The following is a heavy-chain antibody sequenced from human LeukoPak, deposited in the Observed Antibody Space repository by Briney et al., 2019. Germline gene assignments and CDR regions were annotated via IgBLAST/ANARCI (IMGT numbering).Heavy chain of an antibody. CDR1: GYTFTSYY. V-gene: IGHV1-46*01. CDR2: INPSGGST. CDR3: ARDSLYYYDSSGFDY. Sequence: ASVKVSCKASGYTFTSYYMHWVRQAPGQGLEWMGIINPSGGSTSYAQKFQGRVTMTRDKSTSTVYMELSSLRSEDTAVYYCARDSLYYYDSSGFDYWGQGTLVTVSP. D-gene: IGHD3-22*01. J-gene: IGHJ4*02.